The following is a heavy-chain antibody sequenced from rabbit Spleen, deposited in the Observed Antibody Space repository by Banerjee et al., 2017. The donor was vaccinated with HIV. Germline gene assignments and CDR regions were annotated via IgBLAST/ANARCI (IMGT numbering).Heavy chain of an antibody. J-gene: IGHJ4*01. CDR2: INIVTGKS. V-gene: IGHV1S45*01. D-gene: IGHD8-1*01. Sequence: QQQLEESGGGLVKPGGTLTLTCKASGIDFSSYYYMCWVRQAPGKGLEWIGCINIVTGKSVYATWAKGRFTVSRASSTMVTLQMTSLTAADTATYFCARDGTGGSYFALWGPGTLVTVS. CDR3: ARDGTGGSYFAL. CDR1: GIDFSSYYY.